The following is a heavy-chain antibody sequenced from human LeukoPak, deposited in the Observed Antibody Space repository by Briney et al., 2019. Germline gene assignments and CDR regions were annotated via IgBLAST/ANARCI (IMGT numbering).Heavy chain of an antibody. CDR3: AKGPYGPFDY. Sequence: GGSLRLSCAASGFTFSSYAMSWVRQAPGKGLGWVSTISGSGGTPNYADSVKGRFTISRDNSKNTLYLQMNSLRAEDTAVYYCAKGPYGPFDYWGQGTLVTVSS. CDR1: GFTFSSYA. J-gene: IGHJ4*02. CDR2: ISGSGGTP. D-gene: IGHD4-17*01. V-gene: IGHV3-23*01.